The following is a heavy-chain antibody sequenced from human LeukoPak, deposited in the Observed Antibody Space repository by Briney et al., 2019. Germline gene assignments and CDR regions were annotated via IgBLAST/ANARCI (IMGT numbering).Heavy chain of an antibody. J-gene: IGHJ4*02. Sequence: PGRSLRLSCAASGFTFSPYTMNWVRQAPGKGLEWVSSISGTSTYIYYADSLKGRFTITRDNAKNSLYLQMNSLRAEDTAVYYCAGAPKTWIQIMLNPDPFDTWGQRTLVTVSS. CDR2: ISGTSTYI. V-gene: IGHV3-21*01. CDR3: AGAPKTWIQIMLNPDPFDT. CDR1: GFTFSPYT. D-gene: IGHD5-18*01.